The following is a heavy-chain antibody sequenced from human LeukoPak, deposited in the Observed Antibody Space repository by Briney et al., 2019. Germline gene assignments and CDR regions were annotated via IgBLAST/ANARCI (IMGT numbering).Heavy chain of an antibody. CDR3: ARDGGSYSLDY. J-gene: IGHJ4*02. D-gene: IGHD1-26*01. V-gene: IGHV4-61*02. Sequence: SQTLSLTCTVSGGSISGSTYYWGWIRQPAGKGLEWIGRIYASGSTSYNPSLKSRATISVDTSKNQFSLKLSSVTAADTAIYYCARDGGSYSLDYWGRRTLVTVSS. CDR1: GGSISGSTYY. CDR2: IYASGST.